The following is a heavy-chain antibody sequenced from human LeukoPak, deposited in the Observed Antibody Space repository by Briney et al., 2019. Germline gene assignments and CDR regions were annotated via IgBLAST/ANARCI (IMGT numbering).Heavy chain of an antibody. CDR1: GGSFSGYY. CDR3: ARSREWFDP. Sequence: SETLSLTCAVYGGSFSGYYWSWIRQPPRKGLEWIGEINHSGSTNYNPSLKSRVTISVDTSKNQFSLKLSSVTAADTAVYYCARSREWFDPWGQGTLVTVSS. J-gene: IGHJ5*02. D-gene: IGHD1-26*01. V-gene: IGHV4-34*01. CDR2: INHSGST.